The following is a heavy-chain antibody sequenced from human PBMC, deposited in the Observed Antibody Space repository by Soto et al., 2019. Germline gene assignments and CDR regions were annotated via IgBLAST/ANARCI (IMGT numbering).Heavy chain of an antibody. V-gene: IGHV3-30*18. D-gene: IGHD2-15*01. CDR1: GFTFSYG. J-gene: IGHJ4*02. CDR2: ISYDSSNK. Sequence: VQLLESGGGLIQPGGSLRLSCAASGFTFSYGIHWLRQAPGKGLEWVTYISYDSSNKFYGDSVKGRFNISRDNSKNTHFLQMNSLRAEDTAVYYCAKLVIGYCSGNTCDDYWGQGTLVAVSS. CDR3: AKLVIGYCSGNTCDDY.